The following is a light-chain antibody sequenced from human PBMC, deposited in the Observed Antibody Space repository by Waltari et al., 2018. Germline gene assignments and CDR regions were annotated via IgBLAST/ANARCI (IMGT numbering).Light chain of an antibody. CDR3: GTWDSSLSVGV. Sequence: QSVLTQPPSVSAAPGQTVTISCSGSSHNIGNNYVSWYQQFPGTAPKLLIYENNKRPSGTPDRFSGSKSGTSATLDIHGLQTGDEANYYCGTWDSSLSVGVLGGGTKVTVL. CDR1: SHNIGNNY. CDR2: ENN. J-gene: IGLJ2*01. V-gene: IGLV1-51*01.